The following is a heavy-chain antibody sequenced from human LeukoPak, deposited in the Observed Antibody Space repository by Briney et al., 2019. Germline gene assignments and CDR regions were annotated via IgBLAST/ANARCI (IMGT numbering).Heavy chain of an antibody. Sequence: SETLSLTCAVSGYSLSIGYYWGWIRQPPGKGLEWIGNMYRSGYTYYNPSLKSRVTISADTSKNQFSLKLSSVTAADTAVYYCARRLDSWSFDSWGQGTLVTVSS. CDR3: ARRLDSWSFDS. CDR2: MYRSGYT. CDR1: GYSLSIGYY. J-gene: IGHJ4*02. D-gene: IGHD3-9*01. V-gene: IGHV4-38-2*01.